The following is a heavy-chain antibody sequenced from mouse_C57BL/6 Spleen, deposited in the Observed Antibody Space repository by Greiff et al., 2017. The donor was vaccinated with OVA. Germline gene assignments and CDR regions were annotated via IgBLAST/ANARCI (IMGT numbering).Heavy chain of an antibody. CDR2: IDPSDSYP. V-gene: IGHV1-50*01. J-gene: IGHJ1*03. Sequence: VQLQQPGAELVKPGASVKLSCKASGYTFTSYWMQWVKQRPGQGLEWIGEIDPSDSYPNYNQKFKGKATLTVDTSSSTAYMQLSSLTSEDSAVYYCARDWYFDVWGTGTTVTVSS. CDR3: ARDWYFDV. CDR1: GYTFTSYW.